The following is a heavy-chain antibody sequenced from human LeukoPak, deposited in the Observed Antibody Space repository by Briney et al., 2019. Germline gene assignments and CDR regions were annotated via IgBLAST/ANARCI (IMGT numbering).Heavy chain of an antibody. D-gene: IGHD3-9*01. J-gene: IGHJ4*02. CDR1: GFTFSSYE. CDR2: ISSSGSTI. CDR3: ARASDYDILTIDY. V-gene: IGHV3-48*03. Sequence: GGSLRLSCAASGFTFSSYEMNWVRQAPGKGLEWVSYISSSGSTIYYADSVKGRFTISRDNAKNSLYLQMNSLRAEDTAVYYCARASDYDILTIDYWGQGTLLTVSS.